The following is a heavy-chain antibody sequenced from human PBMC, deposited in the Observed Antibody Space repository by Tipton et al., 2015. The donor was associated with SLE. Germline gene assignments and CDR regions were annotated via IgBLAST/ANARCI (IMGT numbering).Heavy chain of an antibody. D-gene: IGHD6-19*01. CDR1: GFTFSSYA. CDR3: ARQSKAGTLDY. Sequence: SLRLSCAASGFTFSSYAMSWVRQAPGKGLEWVSAISGSGGSTYYADSVKGRFTISRDNAKNSVYLQMNSLRADDTAVYYCARQSKAGTLDYWGQGTLVTVSS. J-gene: IGHJ4*02. V-gene: IGHV3-23*01. CDR2: ISGSGGST.